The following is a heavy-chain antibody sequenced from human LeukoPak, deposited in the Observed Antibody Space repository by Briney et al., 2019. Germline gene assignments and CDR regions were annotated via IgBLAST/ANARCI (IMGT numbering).Heavy chain of an antibody. J-gene: IGHJ6*03. CDR1: GGSISSYY. Sequence: SETLSLTCTVSGGSISSYYWSWIRQPPGKGLEWIGYIYYSGSTNYNPSLKSRVTISVDTSKNQFSLKLSSVTAADTAVYYCARHGTGSWLFFCYMDVWGKGTTVTVSS. CDR3: ARHGTGSWLFFCYMDV. D-gene: IGHD3-22*01. V-gene: IGHV4-59*01. CDR2: IYYSGST.